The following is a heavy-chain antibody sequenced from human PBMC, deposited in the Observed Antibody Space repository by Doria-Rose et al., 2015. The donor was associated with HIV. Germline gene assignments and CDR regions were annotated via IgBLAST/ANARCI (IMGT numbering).Heavy chain of an antibody. Sequence: VQLVQSGGGLVKPGGSLRLSCAASGFTFSRHTMAWVRQSPGKGLEYVSSISTSGSYLFYADSVKGRFTISRDNAKNSLHLQMNSLRAEDTAVYYCAKSRSGTKPYYYGMDVWGQGTTVTVSS. CDR3: AKSRSGTKPYYYGMDV. CDR1: GFTFSRHT. V-gene: IGHV3-21*01. J-gene: IGHJ6*02. D-gene: IGHD1-7*01. CDR2: ISTSGSYL.